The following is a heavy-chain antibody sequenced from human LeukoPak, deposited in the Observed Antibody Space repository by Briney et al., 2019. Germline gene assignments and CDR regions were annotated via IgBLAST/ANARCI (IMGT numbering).Heavy chain of an antibody. D-gene: IGHD3-10*01. Sequence: GGSLRLSCAASGFTFSSAWMSWVRQAPGKGLEWVGRIKSNTDGRTTDYAAQGRGTFTIARAEKKNTLYLQMDSLKTEDTAGYYCTFYLLWFGELLSFWGQGTGVSVS. CDR1: GFTFSSAW. CDR2: IKSNTDGRTT. CDR3: TFYLLWFGELLSF. J-gene: IGHJ4*02. V-gene: IGHV3-15*01.